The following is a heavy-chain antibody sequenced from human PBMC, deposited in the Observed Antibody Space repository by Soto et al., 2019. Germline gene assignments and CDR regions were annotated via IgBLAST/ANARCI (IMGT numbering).Heavy chain of an antibody. CDR1: GVTFTSET. Sequence: SVKVSCKASGVTFTSETISWVRQAPGQGLEWMGGIIPLFGAASYAQNFQGRVTITADDSTSTVYMELSSLTSDDMAIYYCATELGENPASPFDSWGQGTLVTVSS. CDR2: IIPLFGAA. CDR3: ATELGENPASPFDS. V-gene: IGHV1-69*13. J-gene: IGHJ4*02. D-gene: IGHD2-21*01.